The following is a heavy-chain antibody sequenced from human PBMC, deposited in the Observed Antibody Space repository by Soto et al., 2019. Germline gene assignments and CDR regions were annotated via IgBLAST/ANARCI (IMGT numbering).Heavy chain of an antibody. Sequence: QVQLQVSGPGLVKPSETLSLTCTVSGDSISAYSWSCVRQPPGKGLEWIGNIHYNGNTKYNPSLKSRVTMSDDTSKNQFPLRLISVTAADTAIYFCAREGNLGRWLQPLDFWGQGTLVTVSS. CDR1: GDSISAYS. V-gene: IGHV4-59*01. CDR3: AREGNLGRWLQPLDF. J-gene: IGHJ4*02. D-gene: IGHD5-12*01. CDR2: IHYNGNT.